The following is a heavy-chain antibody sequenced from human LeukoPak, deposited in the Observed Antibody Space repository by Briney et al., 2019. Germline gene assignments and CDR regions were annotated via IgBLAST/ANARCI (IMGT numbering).Heavy chain of an antibody. Sequence: SETLSLTCTVSGGSISSYYWSWIRQLPGKGLEWIGYIYYSGSTNYNPSLKSRVTISVDTSKNQFSLKLSSVTAADTAVYYCARGQIDTSRSSFDYWGQGTLVTVSS. CDR2: IYYSGST. CDR3: ARGQIDTSRSSFDY. CDR1: GGSISSYY. V-gene: IGHV4-59*01. J-gene: IGHJ4*02. D-gene: IGHD2-2*02.